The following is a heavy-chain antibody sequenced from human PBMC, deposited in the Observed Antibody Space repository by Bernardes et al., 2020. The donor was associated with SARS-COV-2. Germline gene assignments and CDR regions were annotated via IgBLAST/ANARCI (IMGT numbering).Heavy chain of an antibody. CDR2: ISGSGGST. CDR1: GFTFSSYA. J-gene: IGHJ3*02. D-gene: IGHD3-22*01. Sequence: GGSLRLSCAASGFTFSSYAMSWVRQAPGKGLEWVSAISGSGGSTYYADSVKGRFTISRDNSKNTLYLQMNSLRAEDTAVYYCAKDLIRSPSFTYYDSSGYYSVDAFDIWGQGTMVTVSS. CDR3: AKDLIRSPSFTYYDSSGYYSVDAFDI. V-gene: IGHV3-23*01.